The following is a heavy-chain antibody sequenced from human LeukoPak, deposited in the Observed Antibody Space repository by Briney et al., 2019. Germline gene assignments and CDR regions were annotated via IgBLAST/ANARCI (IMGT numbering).Heavy chain of an antibody. Sequence: SCKASGGTFSSYAISWVRQAPGKGLECIGYLFYSGSTNYNPSLKSRVTISVDTSKDQFSLKLNSVTAADTAAYYCARVRTGSYYIDYWGQGTLVTVSS. CDR1: GGTFSSYA. CDR3: ARVRTGSYYIDY. D-gene: IGHD1-26*01. J-gene: IGHJ4*02. CDR2: LFYSGST. V-gene: IGHV4-59*01.